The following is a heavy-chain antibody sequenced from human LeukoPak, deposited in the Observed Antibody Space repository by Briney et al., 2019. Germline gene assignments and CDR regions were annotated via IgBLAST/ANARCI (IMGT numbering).Heavy chain of an antibody. CDR2: IIPIFGTA. Sequence: GASVKVSCKASGGTFSSYAISWVRQAPGQGLEWMGRIIPIFGTANYAQKFQGRVTITTDESTSTAYMELSSLRSEDTAVYYCARERYYDSSGYSPDAFDIWGQVTMVTVSS. D-gene: IGHD3-22*01. V-gene: IGHV1-69*05. J-gene: IGHJ3*02. CDR3: ARERYYDSSGYSPDAFDI. CDR1: GGTFSSYA.